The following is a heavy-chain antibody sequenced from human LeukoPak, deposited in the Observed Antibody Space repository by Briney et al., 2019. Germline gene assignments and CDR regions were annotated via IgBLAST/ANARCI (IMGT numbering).Heavy chain of an antibody. Sequence: GGALRLSRAAPGFNFRSYEKDWGGQAAGKGGGGGFYISSSGSTIYYADSVKGRFTISRDNAKNSLYLQMNSLNAEDTAVYYCAKDEVVPGYYYTDVWGRGTTVTISS. D-gene: IGHD2-2*01. CDR1: GFNFRSYE. CDR2: ISSSGSTI. J-gene: IGHJ6*03. V-gene: IGHV3-48*03. CDR3: AKDEVVPGYYYTDV.